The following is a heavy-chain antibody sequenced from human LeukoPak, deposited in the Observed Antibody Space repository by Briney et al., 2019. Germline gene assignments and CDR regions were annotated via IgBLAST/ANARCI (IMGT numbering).Heavy chain of an antibody. CDR2: IYYSGST. V-gene: IGHV4-59*08. D-gene: IGHD2-21*02. J-gene: IGHJ5*02. CDR1: GVSVSSYY. CDR3: ARLQVHCGGDCYTRWFDP. Sequence: SETLSLTCTVSGVSVSSYYWSWIRQPPGKGLEWIAYIYYSGSTKYNPSLKSRVTISLDSSRNQFSLKLTSVTPADMAAYYCARLQVHCGGDCYTRWFDPWGQGTLVTVSS.